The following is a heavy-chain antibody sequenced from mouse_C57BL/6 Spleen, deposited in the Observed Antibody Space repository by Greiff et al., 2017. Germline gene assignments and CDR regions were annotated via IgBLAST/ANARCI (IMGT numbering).Heavy chain of an antibody. V-gene: IGHV1-72*01. D-gene: IGHD1-1*01. CDR2: IDPNSGGT. J-gene: IGHJ1*03. Sequence: QVQLQQPGAELVKPGASVKLSCKASGYTFTSYWMHWVKQRPGRGLEWIGRIDPNSGGTKYNEKFKSKATLTVDKPSSTAYMQLSSLPSEDSAVYYCARDYYCSFDVWGTGTTVTVSS. CDR3: ARDYYCSFDV. CDR1: GYTFTSYW.